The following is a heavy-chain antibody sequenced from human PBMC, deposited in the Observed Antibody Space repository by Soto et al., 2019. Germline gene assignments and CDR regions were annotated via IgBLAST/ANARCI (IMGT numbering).Heavy chain of an antibody. J-gene: IGHJ3*02. CDR3: AKGYSWSHSLVLDI. CDR1: GFTFSSYA. CDR2: ISGSGGST. Sequence: GGSLRLSCAASGFTFSSYAMNWVRQAPGKGLEWVSAISGSGGSTYYADSVKGRFTISRDSSKNTLYLQMNSLRAEDTAVYYFAKGYSWSHSLVLDISGQGTMVTVSS. D-gene: IGHD2-15*01. V-gene: IGHV3-23*01.